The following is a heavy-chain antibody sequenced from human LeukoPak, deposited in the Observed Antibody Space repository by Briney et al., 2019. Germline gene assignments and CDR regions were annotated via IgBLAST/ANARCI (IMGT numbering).Heavy chain of an antibody. V-gene: IGHV3-21*01. CDR3: ARDSVPVGDAFDV. Sequence: GGSLRLSCAASGFTFSSYNMNWVRQAPGKGLEWVSSITSSSSYIYYADSLKGRFTISRDNAKNSLYLQMNSLRAEDTAVYYCARDSVPVGDAFDVWGQGTMVTVSS. CDR1: GFTFSSYN. D-gene: IGHD1-26*01. CDR2: ITSSSSYI. J-gene: IGHJ3*01.